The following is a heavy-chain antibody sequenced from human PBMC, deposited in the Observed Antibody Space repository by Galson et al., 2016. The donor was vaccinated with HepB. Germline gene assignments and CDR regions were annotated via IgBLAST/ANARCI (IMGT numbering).Heavy chain of an antibody. D-gene: IGHD1-26*01. Sequence: LRLSCAASGFTFSGYWMNWVRQAPGKGLEWVATINQDASEKYYENSVRGRFTISRDNARNSVFLQMNSLRADDTAVYYCTRVAGAINFRGQGILVTVSS. CDR2: INQDASEK. V-gene: IGHV3-7*01. J-gene: IGHJ4*02. CDR3: TRVAGAINF. CDR1: GFTFSGYW.